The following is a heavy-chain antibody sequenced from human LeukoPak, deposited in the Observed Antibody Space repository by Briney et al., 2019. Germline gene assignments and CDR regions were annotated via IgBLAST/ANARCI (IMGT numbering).Heavy chain of an antibody. CDR3: VRELEFRTSGVPFPFAY. V-gene: IGHV1-2*02. CDR2: INPNSGGT. Sequence: GASVKVSCKASGYTFTGYYMHWVRQAPGQGLEWVGWINPNSGGTNYAQKFQGRVTMTRDTSISTAYMELSRLRSDDTAVYYCVRELEFRTSGVPFPFAYWGQGTLVTVSS. J-gene: IGHJ4*02. D-gene: IGHD3-3*02. CDR1: GYTFTGYY.